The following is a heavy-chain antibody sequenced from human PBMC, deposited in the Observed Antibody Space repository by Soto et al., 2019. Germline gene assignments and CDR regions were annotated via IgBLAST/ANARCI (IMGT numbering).Heavy chain of an antibody. CDR3: AGDPSHDSSVAGDY. D-gene: IGHD3-22*01. V-gene: IGHV3-74*01. J-gene: IGHJ4*02. CDR2: INGDGSQT. Sequence: PGGSLRLSCAASGFTFSTHWMHWVRQAPGKGLVWVSRINGDGSQTTYADSVKGRLTISRDNAKKTLYLQMNNLRVEDTAVYYCAGDPSHDSSVAGDYWGQGTLATVYS. CDR1: GFTFSTHW.